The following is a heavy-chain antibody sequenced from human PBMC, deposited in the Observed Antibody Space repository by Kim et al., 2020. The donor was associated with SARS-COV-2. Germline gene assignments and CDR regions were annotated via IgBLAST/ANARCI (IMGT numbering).Heavy chain of an antibody. CDR2: INPNSGGT. CDR1: GYTFTGYY. J-gene: IGHJ2*01. Sequence: ASVKVSCKASGYTFTGYYMHWVRQAPGQGLEWMGWINPNSGGTNYAQKFQGWVTMTRDASISTAYMELSRLRSDDTAVYYCARDGDYHDGWYFALWGRGTRSTV. V-gene: IGHV1-2*04. CDR3: ARDGDYHDGWYFAL. D-gene: IGHD4-17*01.